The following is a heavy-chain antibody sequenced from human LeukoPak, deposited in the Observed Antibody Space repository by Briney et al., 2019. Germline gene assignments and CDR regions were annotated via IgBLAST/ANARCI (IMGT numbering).Heavy chain of an antibody. J-gene: IGHJ3*02. CDR3: ARALSASGSPAFDI. CDR1: GGSISSGGYS. Sequence: PSETLSLTCAVSGGSISSGGYSWSWIRQPPGKGLEWIGYIYHSGSTYYNPSLKSRVTISVDTSKNQFSLKLSSVTAADTAVYYCARALSASGSPAFDIWGQGTMVTVSS. CDR2: IYHSGST. V-gene: IGHV4-30-2*01. D-gene: IGHD3-10*01.